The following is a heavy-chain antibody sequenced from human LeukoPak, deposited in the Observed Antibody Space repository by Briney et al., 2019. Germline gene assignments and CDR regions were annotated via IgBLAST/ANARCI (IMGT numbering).Heavy chain of an antibody. J-gene: IGHJ3*02. CDR1: GXTFSTYG. V-gene: IGHV3-33*01. CDR3: ARDTAQRAFDI. CDR2: IWYDGSKT. Sequence: GSLRLSFAASGXTFSTYGMHWVRQSPGKGLEWVAVIWYDGSKTHYRDSVKGRFTISRDNSKNTLYLEMNSLRAEDTAVYYCARDTAQRAFDIWGQGTMVTVSS. D-gene: IGHD6-25*01.